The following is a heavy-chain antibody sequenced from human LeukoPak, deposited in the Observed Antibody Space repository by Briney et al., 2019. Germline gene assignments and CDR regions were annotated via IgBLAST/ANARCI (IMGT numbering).Heavy chain of an antibody. V-gene: IGHV3-48*03. Sequence: GGSLRLSCAASGFTFSSYEMNWVRQAPGKWLEWVSYISSSGSTIYYADSVKGRFTISRDNAKNSLYLQMNSLRAEDTAVYYCARGDYHDSSGYYYWGQGTLVTVSS. D-gene: IGHD3-22*01. CDR1: GFTFSSYE. CDR2: ISSSGSTI. CDR3: ARGDYHDSSGYYY. J-gene: IGHJ4*02.